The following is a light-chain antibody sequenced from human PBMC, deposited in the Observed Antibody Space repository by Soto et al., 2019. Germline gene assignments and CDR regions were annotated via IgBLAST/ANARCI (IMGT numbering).Light chain of an antibody. V-gene: IGLV2-8*01. CDR3: SSYGGTNNVV. CDR2: EVT. CDR1: SSDVGGYKY. J-gene: IGLJ2*01. Sequence: QSVLTQPPSASGSPGQSVTISCTGTSSDVGGYKYVSWYQHHPGKAPTVVIYEVTKRPSGVPDRFSGSQSGNTASLTVSGLQAEDEADYYCSSYGGTNNVVFGGGTKVTVL.